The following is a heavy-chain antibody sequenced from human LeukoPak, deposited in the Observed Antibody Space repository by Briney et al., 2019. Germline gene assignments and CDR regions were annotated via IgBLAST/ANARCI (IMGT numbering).Heavy chain of an antibody. CDR1: GFTFSSYS. J-gene: IGHJ3*02. D-gene: IGHD1-26*01. Sequence: GGSLRLSCAASGFTFSSYSMNWVRQAPGKGLEWVSSISSSSSYIYYADSVKGRFTISRDNAKNSLYLQMNNLRAEDTAVYNCARGYSGSYYDPDAFDIWGQGTMVTVSS. CDR3: ARGYSGSYYDPDAFDI. V-gene: IGHV3-21*01. CDR2: ISSSSSYI.